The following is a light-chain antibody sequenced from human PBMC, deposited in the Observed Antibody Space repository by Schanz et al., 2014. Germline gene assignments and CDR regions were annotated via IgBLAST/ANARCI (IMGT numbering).Light chain of an antibody. J-gene: IGLJ1*01. CDR2: GNH. CDR3: QSYDSSLSGFV. Sequence: QSVLTQPPSASGTPGQRVTISCSGSSSNIGSNTVNWYQQLPGTAPKLLMYGNHQRPSGVPDRFSGSRSGTSASLAITGLQAEDEADYYCQSYDSSLSGFVFGTGTKLTVL. CDR1: SSNIGSNT. V-gene: IGLV1-44*01.